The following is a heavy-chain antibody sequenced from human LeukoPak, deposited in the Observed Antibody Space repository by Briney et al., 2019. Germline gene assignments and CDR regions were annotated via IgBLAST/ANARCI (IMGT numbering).Heavy chain of an antibody. CDR3: VKEILGYYVRYFDP. CDR2: ISSSGSTI. CDR1: GFTFSSYE. V-gene: IGHV3-48*03. Sequence: PGGSLRLSCAASGFTFSSYEMNWVRQAPGKGLEWVSYISSSGSTIYYADSVKGRFTISRDNSKNTLYLQMDSLRAEDTAVYYCVKEILGYYVRYFDPWGQGTLVTVSS. D-gene: IGHD2-15*01. J-gene: IGHJ5*02.